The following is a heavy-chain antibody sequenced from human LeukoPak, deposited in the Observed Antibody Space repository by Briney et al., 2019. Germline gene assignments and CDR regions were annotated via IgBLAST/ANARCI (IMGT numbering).Heavy chain of an antibody. D-gene: IGHD4-17*01. CDR3: TRNTVTVHFDY. CDR2: IRSKAFGGTP. J-gene: IGHJ4*02. Sequence: PGRSLRLSCSASGFTFDDYAVSWFRQAPGKGLEWVGFIRSKAFGGTPEYAASVRGRFTISRADSKSIAYLQMNSLKTEDTAVYYCTRNTVTVHFDYWSQGTLVTVSS. CDR1: GFTFDDYA. V-gene: IGHV3-49*03.